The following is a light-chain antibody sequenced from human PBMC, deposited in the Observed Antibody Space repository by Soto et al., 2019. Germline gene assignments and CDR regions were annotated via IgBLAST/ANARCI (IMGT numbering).Light chain of an antibody. Sequence: DIQMTQSPSTLSGSVGDRVTITCRASQTISSWLAWYQQKPGKAPKLLIYAAFTLQTGVSSRFIGSGSGTDFTLTINSLQPEDFATYYCQQSSSSPWTFGQGTKVDTK. J-gene: IGKJ1*01. CDR2: AAF. V-gene: IGKV1-39*01. CDR1: QTISSW. CDR3: QQSSSSPWT.